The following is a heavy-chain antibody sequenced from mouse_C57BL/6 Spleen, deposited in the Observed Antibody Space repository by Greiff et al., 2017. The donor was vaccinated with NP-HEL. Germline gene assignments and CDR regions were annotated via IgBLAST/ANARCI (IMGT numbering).Heavy chain of an antibody. J-gene: IGHJ3*01. Sequence: VQLQQPGAELVKPGASVKLSCKASGYTFTSYWMHWVKQRPGRGLEWIGRIDPNSGGTKYNEKFKSKATLTVDKPSSTAYRQLSSLTSEVSAVYYCARGGLFLFAYWGQGTLVTVSA. V-gene: IGHV1-72*01. D-gene: IGHD1-1*01. CDR2: IDPNSGGT. CDR3: ARGGLFLFAY. CDR1: GYTFTSYW.